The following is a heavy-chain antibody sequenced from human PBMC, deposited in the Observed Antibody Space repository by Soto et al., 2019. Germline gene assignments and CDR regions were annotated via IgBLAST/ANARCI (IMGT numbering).Heavy chain of an antibody. D-gene: IGHD5-12*01. J-gene: IGHJ4*02. CDR1: GYTFTSYG. CDR2: ISAYNGNT. CDR3: ARGDHRNSGYDFVDY. V-gene: IGHV1-18*01. Sequence: GASVKVSCKASGYTFTSYGISWVRQAPGQGLEWMGWISAYNGNTNYAQKLQGRVTMTTDTSTSTAYMELRSLRSDDTAVYYCARGDHRNSGYDFVDYWGQGTLVTVSS.